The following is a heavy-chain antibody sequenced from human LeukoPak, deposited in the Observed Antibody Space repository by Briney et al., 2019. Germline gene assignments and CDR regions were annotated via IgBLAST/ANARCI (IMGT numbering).Heavy chain of an antibody. CDR1: GFTFSAYG. Sequence: GGSVRLSCAASGFTFSAYGMHWVRQAPGKGLEWVAIISYDGTNKYYADSVKGRFNISRDNSKNTLYLQMNSLRAEDTAVYYCAKEITRPNRAVAGLNYWGQGTLVTVYS. V-gene: IGHV3-30*18. CDR2: ISYDGTNK. J-gene: IGHJ4*02. CDR3: AKEITRPNRAVAGLNY. D-gene: IGHD6-19*01.